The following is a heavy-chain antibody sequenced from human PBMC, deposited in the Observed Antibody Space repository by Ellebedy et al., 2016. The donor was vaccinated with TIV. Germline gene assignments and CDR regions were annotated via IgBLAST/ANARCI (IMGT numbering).Heavy chain of an antibody. Sequence: GESLKISCAASGFTFSSYAMHWVRQAPGKGLGWVAVISYDGSNKYYADSVKGRFTISRDNSKNTLYLQMNSLRAEDTAVYYCARDVSPWGANWFDPWGQGTLVTVSS. V-gene: IGHV3-30-3*01. CDR2: ISYDGSNK. CDR1: GFTFSSYA. CDR3: ARDVSPWGANWFDP. J-gene: IGHJ5*02. D-gene: IGHD7-27*01.